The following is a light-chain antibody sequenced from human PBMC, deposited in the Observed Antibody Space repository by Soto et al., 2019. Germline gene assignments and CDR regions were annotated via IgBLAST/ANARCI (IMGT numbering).Light chain of an antibody. J-gene: IGKJ5*01. Sequence: IQMTQSPSSLSASVRDRVTITCQASQDISNSLNCYQQKPGRAPKLLIYGASNLETGVPSRFSGSGSGTDISFIISSLQPQDIATYYCQLYVNRFGHVTRLEI. V-gene: IGKV1-33*01. CDR3: QLYVNR. CDR2: GAS. CDR1: QDISNS.